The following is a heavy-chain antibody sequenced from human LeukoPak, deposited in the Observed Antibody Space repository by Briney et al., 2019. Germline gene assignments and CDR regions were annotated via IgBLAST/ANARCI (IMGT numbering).Heavy chain of an antibody. CDR1: GGTFSSYT. J-gene: IGHJ2*01. D-gene: IGHD3-22*01. CDR3: AKYYYDSSGYGYVWWYFDL. CDR2: IIPILGIA. V-gene: IGHV1-69*02. Sequence: SVKVSCKAAGGTFSSYTISWVRQAPGQGVEWMGRIIPILGIANYAQKFKGRVTITADKSTSTAYMELSSLRSEDTAVYYCAKYYYDSSGYGYVWWYFDLWGRGTLVTVSS.